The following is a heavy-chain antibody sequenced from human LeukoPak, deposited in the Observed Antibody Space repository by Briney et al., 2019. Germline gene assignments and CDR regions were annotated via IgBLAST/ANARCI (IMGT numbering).Heavy chain of an antibody. CDR1: GGSFSGYY. CDR3: ARGVWFGSAFDI. Sequence: SETLSLTCAVYGGSFSGYYWTWIRQPPGKGLEWIGEINHSGSTNYNPSLKSRVTISVDTSKNQFSLKLSFVTAADTAVYYCARGVWFGSAFDIWGQGTMVTVSS. CDR2: INHSGST. D-gene: IGHD3-10*01. J-gene: IGHJ3*02. V-gene: IGHV4-34*01.